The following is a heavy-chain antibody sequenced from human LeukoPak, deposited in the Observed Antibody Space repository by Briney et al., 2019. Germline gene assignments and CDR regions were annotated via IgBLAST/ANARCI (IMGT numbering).Heavy chain of an antibody. CDR2: IIPIFGTA. CDR1: GGTFSSYA. CDR3: AREPEFGVVNSVGMDV. V-gene: IGHV1-69*13. D-gene: IGHD3-3*01. Sequence: SVKVSCKASGGTFSSYAISWVRQAPGQGLEWMGGIIPIFGTANYAQKFQGRVTITADESTSTAHMELSSLRSEDTAVYYCAREPEFGVVNSVGMDVWGQGTTVTVSS. J-gene: IGHJ6*02.